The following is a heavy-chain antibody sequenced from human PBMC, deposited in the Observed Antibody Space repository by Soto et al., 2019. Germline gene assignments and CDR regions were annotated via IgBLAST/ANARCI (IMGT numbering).Heavy chain of an antibody. CDR3: AKDGDYYDSSGYYWGADAFDI. Sequence: HPGGSLRLSCAASGFTFSSYAMSWVRQAPGKGLEWVSAISGSGGSTYYADSVKGRFTISRDNSKNTLYLQMNSLRAEDTAVYYCAKDGDYYDSSGYYWGADAFDIWGQGTMVTVSS. CDR1: GFTFSSYA. V-gene: IGHV3-23*01. J-gene: IGHJ3*02. D-gene: IGHD3-22*01. CDR2: ISGSGGST.